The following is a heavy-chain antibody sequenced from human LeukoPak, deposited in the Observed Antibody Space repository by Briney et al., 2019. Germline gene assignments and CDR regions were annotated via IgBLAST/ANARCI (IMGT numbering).Heavy chain of an antibody. J-gene: IGHJ6*02. D-gene: IGHD2-15*01. V-gene: IGHV4-59*08. CDR3: ARLHCSGGSCYYYYGMDV. CDR1: SGSISSYY. CDR2: IYYSGST. Sequence: PSETLSLTCTVSSGSISSYYWSWIRQPPGKGLEWIGYIYYSGSTNYNPSLKSRVTISVDTSKNQFSLKLSSVTAADTAVYYCARLHCSGGSCYYYYGMDVWGQGTTVTVSS.